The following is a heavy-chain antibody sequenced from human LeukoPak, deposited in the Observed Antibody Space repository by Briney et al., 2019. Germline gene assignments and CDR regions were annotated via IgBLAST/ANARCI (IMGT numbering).Heavy chain of an antibody. CDR3: ARETSQKGAHYMDV. CDR1: GYTFTGYY. D-gene: IGHD3-16*01. J-gene: IGHJ6*03. Sequence: ASVKVSCKASGYTFTGYYMHWVRQAPGQGLEWMGWINPNSGGTNYAQKFQGRVTMTRDTSISTAYMELSRLRSDDTAVYYCARETSQKGAHYMDVWGKGTTITISS. V-gene: IGHV1-2*02. CDR2: INPNSGGT.